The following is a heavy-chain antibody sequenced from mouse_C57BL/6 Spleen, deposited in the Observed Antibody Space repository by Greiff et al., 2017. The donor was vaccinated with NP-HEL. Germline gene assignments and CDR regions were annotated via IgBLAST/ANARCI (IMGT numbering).Heavy chain of an antibody. J-gene: IGHJ3*01. V-gene: IGHV14-4*01. CDR1: GFNIKDDY. CDR2: IDPENGDT. CDR3: TTPGGFAY. Sequence: VQLQQSGAELVRPGASVKLSCTASGFNIKDDYMPWVKQRPEQGLEWIGWIDPENGDTEYASKFQGKATITADTSSNTAYLQLSSLTSEDTAVYYCTTPGGFAYWGQGTLVTVAA.